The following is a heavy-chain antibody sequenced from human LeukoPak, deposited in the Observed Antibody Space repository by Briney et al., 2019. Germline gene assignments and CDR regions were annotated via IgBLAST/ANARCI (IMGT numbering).Heavy chain of an antibody. CDR1: GDTFSSYG. J-gene: IGHJ5*02. D-gene: IGHD2-15*01. V-gene: IGHV1-69*05. Sequence: SVKVSCKASGDTFSSYGVSWVRQAPGQGLEWMGRVIPIFGTANYAQRFRGRVTITTDESTSTAYMELSSLRSEDTAVYYCARLIRAVGNNWFDPWGQGTLVTVSS. CDR2: VIPIFGTA. CDR3: ARLIRAVGNNWFDP.